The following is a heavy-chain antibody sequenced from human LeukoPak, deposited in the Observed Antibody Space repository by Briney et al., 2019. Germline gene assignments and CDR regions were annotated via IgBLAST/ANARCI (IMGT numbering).Heavy chain of an antibody. J-gene: IGHJ6*04. CDR3: ARRAGEGSYYNGDYYYYYGMDV. D-gene: IGHD3-10*01. CDR1: GGTFSSYA. V-gene: IGHV1-69*06. Sequence: ASVKVSCKASGGTFSSYAISWVRQAPGQGLEWMGGIIPIFGTANYAQKFQGRLTITADKSTSTAYMELSSLRSEDTAVYYCARRAGEGSYYNGDYYYYYGMDVWGKGTTVTVSS. CDR2: IIPIFGTA.